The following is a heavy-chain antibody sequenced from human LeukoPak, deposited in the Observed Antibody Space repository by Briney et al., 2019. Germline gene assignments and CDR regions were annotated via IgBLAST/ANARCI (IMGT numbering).Heavy chain of an antibody. D-gene: IGHD3-22*01. CDR1: GFTFSSYE. CDR2: ISSSSSYI. J-gene: IGHJ4*02. Sequence: GGSLRLSCAASGFTFSSYEMNWVRQAPGKGLEWVSSISSSSSYIYYADSVKGRFTISRDNAKNSLYLQMNSLRAEDTAVYYCARSVPTNYYDSSGYPNYWGQGTLVTVSS. CDR3: ARSVPTNYYDSSGYPNY. V-gene: IGHV3-21*01.